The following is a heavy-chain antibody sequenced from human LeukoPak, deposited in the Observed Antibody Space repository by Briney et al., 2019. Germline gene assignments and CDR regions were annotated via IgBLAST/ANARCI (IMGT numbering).Heavy chain of an antibody. D-gene: IGHD2-2*01. Sequence: GGSLRLSCAASGFTFSSYAMTWVRQAPGKGLEWVSAISGSGGSTYYADSVKARFTISRDNSKNTLYLQMNSLRAEDTAVYYCAKARVVVPAAKDYWGQGTLVTVSS. CDR1: GFTFSSYA. CDR2: ISGSGGST. J-gene: IGHJ4*02. V-gene: IGHV3-23*01. CDR3: AKARVVVPAAKDY.